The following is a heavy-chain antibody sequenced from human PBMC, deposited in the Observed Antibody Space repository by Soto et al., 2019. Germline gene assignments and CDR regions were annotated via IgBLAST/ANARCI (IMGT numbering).Heavy chain of an antibody. V-gene: IGHV4-30-4*01. CDR2: IYYSGST. D-gene: IGHD5-12*01. Sequence: SETLSLTCTVSGGSISSGDYYWSWIRQPPGKGLEWIGYIYYSGSTYYNPSLKSRVTISVDTSKNQFSLKLSSVTAADTAVYYCAREAPQYSGYDHHGEYYYYGMDVWGQGTTVTVSS. CDR3: AREAPQYSGYDHHGEYYYYGMDV. CDR1: GGSISSGDYY. J-gene: IGHJ6*02.